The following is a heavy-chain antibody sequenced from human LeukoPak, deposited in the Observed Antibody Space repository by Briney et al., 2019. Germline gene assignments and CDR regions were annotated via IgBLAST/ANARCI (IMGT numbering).Heavy chain of an antibody. CDR2: IHYSEST. D-gene: IGHD3-22*01. V-gene: IGHV4-31*03. CDR3: ARGHKDYDSSGYYRFDY. CDR1: GGSIRSGGDY. J-gene: IGHJ4*02. Sequence: SETLSLTCTVSGGSIRSGGDYWSWIRQHPGKGLEWIGYIHYSESTYYNPSLRSRVTISVDTSKNQFSLKLNSVTAADTAVYFCARGHKDYDSSGYYRFDYWGQGTLVTVSS.